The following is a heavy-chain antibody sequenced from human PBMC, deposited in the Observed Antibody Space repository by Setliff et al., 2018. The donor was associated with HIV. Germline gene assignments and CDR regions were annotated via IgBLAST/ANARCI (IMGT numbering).Heavy chain of an antibody. CDR3: ATLDY. Sequence: ASVKVSCKASGYIFTDYYIHWVRQAPAQGLEWMGWINPNSGATNYAQKFQGRVTMTRATSISTAYMDLSRLRSDDTAVYYCATLDYWGQGTLVTVSS. CDR1: GYIFTDYY. V-gene: IGHV1-2*02. J-gene: IGHJ4*02. CDR2: INPNSGAT.